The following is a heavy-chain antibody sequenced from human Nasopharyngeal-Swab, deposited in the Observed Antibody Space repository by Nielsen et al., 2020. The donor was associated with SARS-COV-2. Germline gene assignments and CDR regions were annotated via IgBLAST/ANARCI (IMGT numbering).Heavy chain of an antibody. J-gene: IGHJ4*02. D-gene: IGHD3-22*01. CDR1: GYTFTSYG. V-gene: IGHV1-18*01. CDR3: ARARYYDSSGYYYYFDY. Sequence: ASAKVSCKASGYTFTSYGISWVRQAPGQGLEWMGWISAYNGNTNYAQKLQGRVTMTTDTSTSTAYMELSSLRSEDTAVYYCARARYYDSSGYYYYFDYWGQGTLVTVSS. CDR2: ISAYNGNT.